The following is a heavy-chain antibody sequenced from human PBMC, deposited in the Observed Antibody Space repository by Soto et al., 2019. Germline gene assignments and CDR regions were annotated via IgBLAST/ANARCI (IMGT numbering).Heavy chain of an antibody. V-gene: IGHV1-46*01. D-gene: IGHD6-6*01. CDR3: ARAPYSSSSFFFDY. CDR1: GYSFTAFH. Sequence: QVQVVQSGTEVKKPGASVKLSCKASGYSFTAFHMHWVRQAPGLGLEWMGIINPKIDHANIAQRFQGRVALTWDTSTRTVYMELSGLRSDDTAVYYCARAPYSSSSFFFDYWGQGTPVTVSS. J-gene: IGHJ4*02. CDR2: INPKIDHA.